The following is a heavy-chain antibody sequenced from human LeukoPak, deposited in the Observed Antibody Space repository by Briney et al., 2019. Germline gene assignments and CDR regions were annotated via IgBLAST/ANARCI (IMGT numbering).Heavy chain of an antibody. CDR3: ARDTSTRLTTMVRGVIITLDY. CDR2: ISAYNGNT. J-gene: IGHJ4*02. V-gene: IGHV1-18*01. Sequence: ASVKVSCKASGYTFTSYGISWVRQAPGQGLEWMGWISAYNGNTNYAQKLQGRVTMTTDISTSTAYMELRSLRSDDTAVYYCARDTSTRLTTMVRGVIITLDYWGQGTLVTVSS. CDR1: GYTFTSYG. D-gene: IGHD3-10*01.